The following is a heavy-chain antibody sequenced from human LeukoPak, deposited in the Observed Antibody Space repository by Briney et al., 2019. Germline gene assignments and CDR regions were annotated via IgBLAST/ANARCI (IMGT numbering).Heavy chain of an antibody. V-gene: IGHV3-30*18. CDR3: AKRGPGSPQSGKYYFDY. D-gene: IGHD3-10*01. CDR1: GFTFSSYG. CDR2: ISYHGSNK. J-gene: IGHJ4*02. Sequence: PGGSLRLSCAASGFTFSSYGMHWVRQAPGKGLEWVALISYHGSNKYYADSVKGRFTISRDNSKNTLYLQMNSLRAEDTAVYYCAKRGPGSPQSGKYYFDYWGQGTLVTVSS.